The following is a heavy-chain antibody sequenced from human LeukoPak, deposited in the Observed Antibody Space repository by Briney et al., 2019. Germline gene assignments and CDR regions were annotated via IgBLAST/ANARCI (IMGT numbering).Heavy chain of an antibody. Sequence: GGSLRLSCAASGFTFSSYSMNWVRQAPGKGLEWVSSISSSSSYIYYADSVKGRFTISRDNAKNSLYLQMNSLRAEDTAVYYRARGYCSGGSCYPNWLDPWGQGTLVTVSS. CDR1: GFTFSSYS. CDR3: ARGYCSGGSCYPNWLDP. D-gene: IGHD2-15*01. J-gene: IGHJ5*02. CDR2: ISSSSSYI. V-gene: IGHV3-21*01.